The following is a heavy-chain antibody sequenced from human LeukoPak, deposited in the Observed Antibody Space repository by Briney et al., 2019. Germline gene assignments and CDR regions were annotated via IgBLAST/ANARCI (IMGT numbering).Heavy chain of an antibody. J-gene: IGHJ5*02. CDR2: IYYSGST. CDR1: GGSISSGGYY. CDR3: ARERYSSGWDMNWFDP. D-gene: IGHD6-19*01. Sequence: SQTLSLTCTVSGGSISSGGYYWSWIRQHPGKGLEWIGYIYYSGSTYYNPSLKSRVTISVDTSKNQFSLKLSSVTAADTAVYYCARERYSSGWDMNWFDPWGQGTLVTVSP. V-gene: IGHV4-31*03.